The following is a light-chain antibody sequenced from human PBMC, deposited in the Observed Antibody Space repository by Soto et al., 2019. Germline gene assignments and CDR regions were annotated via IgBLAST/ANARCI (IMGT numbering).Light chain of an antibody. CDR1: QGISSW. CDR2: KAS. CDR3: QQLNSYPIT. V-gene: IGKV1-5*03. Sequence: DIQMTQSPSTLSASVGDRVTITCRASQGISSWLAWYQQKPGKAPKLLIYKASSLESGFPSRFSGSGSGTEFTLTINSLQPEDFATYYCQQLNSYPITFGQGTRLDIK. J-gene: IGKJ5*01.